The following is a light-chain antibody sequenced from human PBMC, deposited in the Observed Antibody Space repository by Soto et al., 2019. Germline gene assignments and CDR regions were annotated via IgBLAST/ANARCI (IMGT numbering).Light chain of an antibody. CDR2: GAS. J-gene: IGKJ1*01. Sequence: EIVMTQCPHTLCLSAGERATLCIRASQSVNFNLAWYQQKPGQAPRLLIYGASTRATCIPATFSGSGLGSDFSLIISRLEPEDLAVYFCQQYERSRTFGQGTKVDIK. CDR1: QSVNFN. V-gene: IGKV3-15*01. CDR3: QQYERSRT.